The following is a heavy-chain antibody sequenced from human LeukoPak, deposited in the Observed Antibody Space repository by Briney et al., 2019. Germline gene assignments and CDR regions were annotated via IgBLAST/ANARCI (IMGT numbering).Heavy chain of an antibody. J-gene: IGHJ4*02. CDR1: GFTFSNYG. V-gene: IGHV3-48*02. CDR3: ARDRSSSSWYYFDR. Sequence: QPGGSLRLSCAASGFTFSNYGLNWVRQAPGKGLEWVSYISNSGSTIDYADSVKGRFTISRDNAKNSLYLQMNSLRDEDTAVYYCARDRSSSSWYYFDRWGQGTLVTVSS. D-gene: IGHD6-13*01. CDR2: ISNSGSTI.